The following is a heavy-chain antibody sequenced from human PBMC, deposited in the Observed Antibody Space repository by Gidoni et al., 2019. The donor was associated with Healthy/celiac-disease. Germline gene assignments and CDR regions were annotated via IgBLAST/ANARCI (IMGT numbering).Heavy chain of an antibody. CDR3: ARFADLTGSDY. CDR1: VSTFTSYG. J-gene: IGHJ4*02. CDR2: ISAYNGNT. D-gene: IGHD3-9*01. Sequence: QVQLVQSGAEVTKPGASVKVSGKASVSTFTSYGISWVRQAPGQGLEWMGWISAYNGNTNYAQKLQGRVTMTTDTSTSTAYMELRSLSSDDTAVYYCARFADLTGSDYWGQGTLVTVSS. V-gene: IGHV1-18*01.